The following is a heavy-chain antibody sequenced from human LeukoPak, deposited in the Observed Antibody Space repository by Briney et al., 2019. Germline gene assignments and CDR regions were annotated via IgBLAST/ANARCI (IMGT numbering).Heavy chain of an antibody. CDR1: GFTFRNSD. J-gene: IGHJ4*02. V-gene: IGHV3-53*01. Sequence: GGSLRLSCAASGFTFRNSDMHWVRQAPGKGLEWVSFIYSDNTHYSDSVKGRFTISRDNSKNTLYLQMNSLRAEDTAVYYCARRAGAYSHPYDYWGQGTLVTVSS. CDR3: ARRAGAYSHPYDY. CDR2: IYSDNT. D-gene: IGHD4/OR15-4a*01.